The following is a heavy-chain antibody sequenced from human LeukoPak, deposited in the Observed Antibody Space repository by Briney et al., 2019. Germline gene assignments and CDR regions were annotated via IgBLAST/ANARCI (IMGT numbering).Heavy chain of an antibody. V-gene: IGHV4-59*08. J-gene: IGHJ3*02. D-gene: IGHD4/OR15-4a*01. CDR3: ARANHDAFDI. CDR1: GGSISSYY. CDR2: TYYSGST. Sequence: PSETLSLTCTVSGGSISSYYWSWIRQPPGKGLEWIGYTYYSGSTNYNPSLKSRVTISIDTSKNQFSLKLSSVTAADTAVYYCARANHDAFDIWGQGTMVTVSS.